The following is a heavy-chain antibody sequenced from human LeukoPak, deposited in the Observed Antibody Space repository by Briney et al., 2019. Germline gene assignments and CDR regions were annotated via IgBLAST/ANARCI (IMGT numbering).Heavy chain of an antibody. CDR1: GGSISSSSYY. V-gene: IGHV4-39*01. CDR2: IYYSGST. CDR3: ARGISPYYDFWSGYSDPGHFDY. D-gene: IGHD3-3*01. J-gene: IGHJ4*02. Sequence: PSETLSLTCTVSGGSISSSSYYWGRIRPPPGKGLEWIGSIYYSGSTYYNPSLKSRVTISVDTSKNQFSLKLSSVTAADTAVYYCARGISPYYDFWSGYSDPGHFDYWGQGTLVTVSS.